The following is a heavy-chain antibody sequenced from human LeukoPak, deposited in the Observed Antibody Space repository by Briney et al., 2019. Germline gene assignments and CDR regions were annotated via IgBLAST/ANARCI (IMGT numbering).Heavy chain of an antibody. V-gene: IGHV1-8*01. CDR1: GYTFTSYD. D-gene: IGHD3-22*01. J-gene: IGHJ4*02. Sequence: GASVKVSCKASGYTFTSYDINWVRQATGQGLEWMGWMNPNSGNTGYAQKFQGRVTMTRDTSISTAYMELSRLRSDDTAVYYCASISEKRTDYDSSGYYYELDYWGQGTLVTVSS. CDR2: MNPNSGNT. CDR3: ASISEKRTDYDSSGYYYELDY.